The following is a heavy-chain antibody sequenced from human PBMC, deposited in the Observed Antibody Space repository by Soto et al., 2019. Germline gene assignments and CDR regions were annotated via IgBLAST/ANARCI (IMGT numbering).Heavy chain of an antibody. CDR3: ARGGGYDTRYYYYGMDV. J-gene: IGHJ6*02. V-gene: IGHV1-69*13. CDR1: GGTLSSYA. CDR2: IIPIFGTA. D-gene: IGHD5-12*01. Sequence: SVKVSCKASGGTLSSYAISWLRQAPGQGLEWMGGIIPIFGTANYAQKFQGRVTITADESTSTAYMELSSLRSEDTAVYYYARGGGYDTRYYYYGMDVWGQGTTVTVSS.